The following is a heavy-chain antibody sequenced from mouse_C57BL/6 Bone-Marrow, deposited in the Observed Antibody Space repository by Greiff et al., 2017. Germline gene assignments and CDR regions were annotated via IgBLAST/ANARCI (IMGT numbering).Heavy chain of an antibody. CDR2: IYPSDSET. D-gene: IGHD1-1*01. V-gene: IGHV1-61*01. CDR3: ARWATTVVAHYYAMAY. Sequence: QVQLQQPGAELVRPGSSVKLSCKASGYTFTSYWMDWVKQRPGQGLEWIGNIYPSDSETHYNQKFKDKATLTVDKSSSTAYMQLSSLTSEDSAVYYCARWATTVVAHYYAMAYWGQGTSVTVSS. CDR1: GYTFTSYW. J-gene: IGHJ4*01.